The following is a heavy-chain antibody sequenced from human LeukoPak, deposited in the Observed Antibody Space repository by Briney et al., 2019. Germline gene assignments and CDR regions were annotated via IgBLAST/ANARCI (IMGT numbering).Heavy chain of an antibody. D-gene: IGHD3-10*01. Sequence: SQTLSLTCTVSGDSISSGDYYWSWIRQPAGKGLEWIGRISSSGSTNYNPSLKSRVTISVGTSKNQFSLKLRSVTAADTAVYYCAREVLSMVRGVIPKEAWGWFDPWGQGTLVTVSS. V-gene: IGHV4-61*02. CDR1: GDSISSGDYY. CDR3: AREVLSMVRGVIPKEAWGWFDP. CDR2: ISSSGST. J-gene: IGHJ5*02.